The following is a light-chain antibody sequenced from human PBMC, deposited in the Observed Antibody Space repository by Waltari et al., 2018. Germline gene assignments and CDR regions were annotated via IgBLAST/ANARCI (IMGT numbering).Light chain of an antibody. CDR3: QQYYNTPPT. CDR1: PSVSDQVNNTNY. J-gene: IGKJ1*01. CDR2: WAS. Sequence: DIVMTPPPHSLTVSPAGRSTINCRSRPSVSDQVNNTNYLAWYRQKPGQPPKLLISWASTREFGVPDRFSGSGSGTEFTLTISSLQPEDVAVYYCQQYYNTPPTFGQGAKVEIK. V-gene: IGKV4-1*01.